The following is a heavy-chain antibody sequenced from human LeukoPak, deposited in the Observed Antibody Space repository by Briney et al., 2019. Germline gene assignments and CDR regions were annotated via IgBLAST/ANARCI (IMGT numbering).Heavy chain of an antibody. J-gene: IGHJ5*02. CDR1: GFTFSSYA. D-gene: IGHD6-13*01. CDR2: ISYDGSSK. CDR3: ARDPALAAAEGLDP. V-gene: IGHV3-30-3*01. Sequence: TGGSLRLSCAASGFTFSSYAMHWVRQAPGKGLEWVAVISYDGSSKYYADSVKGRFTISRDNSKNTLYLQMNSLRAEDTAVYYCARDPALAAAEGLDPWGQGTLVTVSS.